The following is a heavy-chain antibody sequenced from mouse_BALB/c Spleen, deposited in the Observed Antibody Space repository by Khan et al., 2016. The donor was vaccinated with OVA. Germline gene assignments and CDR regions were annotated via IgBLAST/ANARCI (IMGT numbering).Heavy chain of an antibody. Sequence: EVELVESGGDLVKPGGSLKLSCAASGFTFGSYSMSWVRQTPDKRLEWVASISSGGDYTYYPDSVKGRFTISRDNAKNTLYLQMSDLKSEDTAMYYCADHVTGSFAYWGQGTLVTVSA. V-gene: IGHV5-6*01. J-gene: IGHJ3*01. CDR3: ADHVTGSFAY. CDR2: ISSGGDYT. CDR1: GFTFGSYS. D-gene: IGHD4-1*01.